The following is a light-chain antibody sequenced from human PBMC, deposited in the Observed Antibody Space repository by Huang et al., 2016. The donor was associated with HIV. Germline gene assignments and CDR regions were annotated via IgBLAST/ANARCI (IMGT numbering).Light chain of an antibody. CDR1: QGVRSN. CDR3: QQYNDWPPLT. V-gene: IGKV3D-15*01. J-gene: IGKJ4*01. CDR2: GAS. Sequence: EIVMTQSPASLSASLGQRATLSCRASQGVRSNLAWYQQQPGQAPRLLICGASTRATGTPARFSGSGCGTEFTLTITSLQSADSAVYYCQQYNDWPPLTFGGGTKVEI.